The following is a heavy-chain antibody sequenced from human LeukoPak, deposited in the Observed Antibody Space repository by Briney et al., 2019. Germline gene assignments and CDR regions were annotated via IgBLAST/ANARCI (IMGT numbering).Heavy chain of an antibody. D-gene: IGHD3-9*01. CDR1: GFTFSSYA. Sequence: GGSLRLSCAASGFTFSSYAMSWVRQAPGKGLEWVSAISGSGGSTYYADSVKGRFTISRDNAKNSLYLQMNSLRAEDTAFYYCARDCMIGRNDVLNVDAFDIWGQGTMVTVSS. CDR2: ISGSGGST. V-gene: IGHV3-23*01. CDR3: ARDCMIGRNDVLNVDAFDI. J-gene: IGHJ3*02.